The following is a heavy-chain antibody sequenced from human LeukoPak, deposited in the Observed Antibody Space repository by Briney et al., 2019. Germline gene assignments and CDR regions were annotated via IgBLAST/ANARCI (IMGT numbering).Heavy chain of an antibody. Sequence: PSETLSLTCAVYGGSFSNYYWSWIRQTPGKGMEWIAEINDSGRTNYNPSLMSRVTVSVDTSKNQFSLRLTSVTATDTAVYYCARRWNYGRNYYIDVWGKGAAVSVSS. J-gene: IGHJ6*03. CDR3: ARRWNYGRNYYIDV. D-gene: IGHD1-7*01. CDR2: INDSGRT. V-gene: IGHV4-34*01. CDR1: GGSFSNYY.